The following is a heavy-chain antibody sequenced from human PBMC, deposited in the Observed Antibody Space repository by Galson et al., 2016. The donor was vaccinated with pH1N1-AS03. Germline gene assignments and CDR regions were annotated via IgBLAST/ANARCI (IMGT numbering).Heavy chain of an antibody. Sequence: ETLSLTCDVSGGSVSSNTWWSWVRQPPGQGLEWIGEVHHRGTINYNPSLTSRVIISIDKSKNHFSLNLSPVTAADTAVYYCAGKDLLNRWELLRGPFDVWGQGTMVTVSS. CDR2: VHHRGTI. J-gene: IGHJ3*01. CDR3: AGKDLLNRWELLRGPFDV. CDR1: GGSVSSNTW. V-gene: IGHV4-4*02. D-gene: IGHD4-23*01.